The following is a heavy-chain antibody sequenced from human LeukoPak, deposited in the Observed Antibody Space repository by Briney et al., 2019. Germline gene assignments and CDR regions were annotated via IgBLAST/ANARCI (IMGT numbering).Heavy chain of an antibody. Sequence: APVKVSCKASGYTFTSYGISWVRQAPGQGLEWMGWISAYNGNTNYAQKFQGRVTITTDESTSTAYMELSSLRSEDTAVYYCARDTQGYYMDVWGKGTTVTVSS. V-gene: IGHV1-18*01. CDR2: ISAYNGNT. CDR1: GYTFTSYG. J-gene: IGHJ6*03. CDR3: ARDTQGYYMDV.